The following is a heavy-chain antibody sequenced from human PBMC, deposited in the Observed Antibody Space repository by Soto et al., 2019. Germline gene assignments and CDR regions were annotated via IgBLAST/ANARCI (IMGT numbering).Heavy chain of an antibody. J-gene: IGHJ4*02. CDR1: GFTFSSYA. Sequence: EVQLLESGGGLVQPGGSLRLSCAASGFTFSSYAMSWVRQAPGKGLEWVSAISGSGGSTYYADSVKGRFTISRDNSKNTLYLHMNSRRAEDTAVYYCANLPYDILPGHDYWGQGTLVTVSS. CDR3: ANLPYDILPGHDY. V-gene: IGHV3-23*01. CDR2: ISGSGGST. D-gene: IGHD3-9*01.